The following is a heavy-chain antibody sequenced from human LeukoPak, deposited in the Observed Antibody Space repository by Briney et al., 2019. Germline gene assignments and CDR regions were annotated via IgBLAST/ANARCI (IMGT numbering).Heavy chain of an antibody. Sequence: SETLSLTCAVYGGSFSGYYWSWIRQPPGKGLEWIGEINHSGSTNYNPSLKSRVTISVDTSKNQLSLKLSSVTAADTAVYYCARVRGVIISIFDYWGQGTLVTVSS. CDR3: ARVRGVIISIFDY. J-gene: IGHJ4*02. CDR1: GGSFSGYY. V-gene: IGHV4-34*01. CDR2: INHSGST. D-gene: IGHD3-10*01.